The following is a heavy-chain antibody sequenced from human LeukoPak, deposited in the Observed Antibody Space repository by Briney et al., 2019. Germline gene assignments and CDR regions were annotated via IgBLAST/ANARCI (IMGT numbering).Heavy chain of an antibody. J-gene: IGHJ4*02. CDR1: GFTVSSNY. Sequence: GGSLRLSYAASGFTVSSNYMSWVRQAPGKGLEWVSVIYSDGSTYYADSVKGRFTISRDNSKNTLYLQMNSLRAEDTAVYYCATALGGLPDYWGQGTLVTVSS. D-gene: IGHD5-12*01. CDR2: IYSDGST. CDR3: ATALGGLPDY. V-gene: IGHV3-66*01.